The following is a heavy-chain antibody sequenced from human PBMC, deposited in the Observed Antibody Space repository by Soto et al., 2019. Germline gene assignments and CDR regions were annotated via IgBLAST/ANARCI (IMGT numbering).Heavy chain of an antibody. CDR3: ARESIAAAGTFYYGMDV. CDR2: IWYDGSNK. J-gene: IGHJ6*02. Sequence: QVQLVESGGGVVQPGRSLRLSCAASGFTFSSYGMHWVRQAPGKGLEWVAVIWYDGSNKYYADSVKGRFTISRDNSKKWLYLQMNSLRAEDTAVYYCARESIAAAGTFYYGMDVWGQGTTVTVSS. V-gene: IGHV3-33*01. D-gene: IGHD6-13*01. CDR1: GFTFSSYG.